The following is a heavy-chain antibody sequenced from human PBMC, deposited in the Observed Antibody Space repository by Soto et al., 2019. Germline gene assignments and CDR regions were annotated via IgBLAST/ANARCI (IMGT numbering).Heavy chain of an antibody. J-gene: IGHJ4*02. CDR2: IYSGGST. D-gene: IGHD2-15*01. V-gene: IGHV3-53*01. CDR3: ARGKWAGAATPIEY. CDR1: GFTVSSNY. Sequence: EVQLVESGGGLIQPGGSLRLSCAASGFTVSSNYMSWVRQAPGKGLEWVSVIYSGGSTYYADSVKGRFTISRDNSKNTLSLQMNSLRAEDTAVYYCARGKWAGAATPIEYWGQRTLVTVSS.